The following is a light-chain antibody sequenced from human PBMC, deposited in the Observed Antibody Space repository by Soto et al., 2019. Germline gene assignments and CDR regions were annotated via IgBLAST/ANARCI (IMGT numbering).Light chain of an antibody. CDR2: DTN. CDR3: FLASIDDGV. CDR1: TGPVTSGRY. J-gene: IGLJ3*02. Sequence: QAVVTQEPSLTVSPGGTVTLTCGSSTGPVTSGRYPYWFQQKPGQAPRTIIYDTNNKHSWTPARFSGSLLDGKAALTLSGAQPEDEAEYYCFLASIDDGVFGGGTKLTV. V-gene: IGLV7-46*01.